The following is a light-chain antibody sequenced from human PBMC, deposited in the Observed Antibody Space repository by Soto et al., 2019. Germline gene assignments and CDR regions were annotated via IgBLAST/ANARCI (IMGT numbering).Light chain of an antibody. CDR3: QQRSNWPWT. CDR2: DAS. CDR1: QSVRNY. Sequence: EIVLTQSPATLSLSPGERATLSCRASQSVRNYLAWYQQKPGQAPSLLIYDASNRATGIPGRFSGSGSGTDFTLTISSLEPEDFAVYYCQQRSNWPWTFGQGTKVEIK. J-gene: IGKJ1*01. V-gene: IGKV3-11*01.